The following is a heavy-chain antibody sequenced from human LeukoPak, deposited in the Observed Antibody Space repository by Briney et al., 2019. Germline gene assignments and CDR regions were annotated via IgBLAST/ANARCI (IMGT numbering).Heavy chain of an antibody. V-gene: IGHV3-11*03. CDR2: ISSSSSYT. Sequence: GGSLRLSCAASGFTFSDYSMTWIRQAPGKGLEWVSYISSSSSYTNYADSVKGRSTISRDNAKNSLYLQMNSLRAEDTAVYYCARRVNTWLDPWGQGTLVTVSS. CDR3: ARRVNTWLDP. CDR1: GFTFSDYS. D-gene: IGHD2-8*01. J-gene: IGHJ5*02.